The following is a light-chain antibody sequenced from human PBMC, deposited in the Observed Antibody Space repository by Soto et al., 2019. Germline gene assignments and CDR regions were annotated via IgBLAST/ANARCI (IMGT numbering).Light chain of an antibody. Sequence: IVMTQSPATLSVSPGERATLSCRASQSVSANLAWYQQKPGQAPRLLIYDASTRASGIPARFSGSGSGTEFTLTISRLQSEDFAVYYCQKYNNWPPVTFGQGTKVDIK. CDR1: QSVSAN. J-gene: IGKJ1*01. V-gene: IGKV3-15*01. CDR3: QKYNNWPPVT. CDR2: DAS.